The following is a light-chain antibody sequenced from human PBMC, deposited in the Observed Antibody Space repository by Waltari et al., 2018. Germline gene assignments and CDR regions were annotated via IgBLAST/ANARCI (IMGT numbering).Light chain of an antibody. Sequence: NFMLTQPHSVSKSPGMTVTISCTRRSGTSARNYAHWYQQRPGSSPTTVIYEDNQRPSGVPDRFSGSIDSSSNSASLTISGLKTEDEADYYCQSYDSSNPVVFGGGTKLTVL. CDR1: SGTSARNY. V-gene: IGLV6-57*01. CDR3: QSYDSSNPVV. J-gene: IGLJ2*01. CDR2: EDN.